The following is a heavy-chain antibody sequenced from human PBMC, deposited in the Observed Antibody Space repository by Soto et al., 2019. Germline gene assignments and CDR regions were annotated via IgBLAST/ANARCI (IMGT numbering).Heavy chain of an antibody. CDR2: INHSGST. CDR3: ARGVGGYSYWGLDS. CDR1: GGSFSDHY. V-gene: IGHV4-34*01. Sequence: PSEPLSLTCAVYGGSFSDHYWSWIRQTPGRGLEWIGEINHSGSTNYNSSFKSRVTISVDTSKNQFSLYLSSVTAADTAVIYCARGVGGYSYWGLDSWGQGALVTVSS. J-gene: IGHJ5*01. D-gene: IGHD5-18*01.